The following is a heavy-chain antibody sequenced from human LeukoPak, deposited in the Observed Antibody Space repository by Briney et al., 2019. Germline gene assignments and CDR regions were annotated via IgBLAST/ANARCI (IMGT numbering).Heavy chain of an antibody. CDR2: RSYDESNK. V-gene: IGHV3-30-3*01. CDR3: ARDSLMWELIDGGWFDP. J-gene: IGHJ5*02. D-gene: IGHD1-26*01. Sequence: GSSLRICCGSAGCIVSSYTMRGGRQGPGELSWWVLVRSYDESNKYYADSVKGRFTISRDNSKNTLYLQMNSLRAEDTAVYYCARDSLMWELIDGGWFDPWGQGTLVTVSS. CDR1: GCIVSSYT.